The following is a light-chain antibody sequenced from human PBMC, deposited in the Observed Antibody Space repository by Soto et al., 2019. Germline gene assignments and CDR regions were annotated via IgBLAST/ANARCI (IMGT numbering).Light chain of an antibody. V-gene: IGKV1-5*03. CDR2: KAS. CDR1: QSLSSW. CDR3: QQYNSYSRYT. J-gene: IGKJ2*01. Sequence: DIQMTQSPSTLSASVGDRVTITCRASQSLSSWLAWYQQKPGKAPKLLIYKASSLERGVPSRFSGSGSGTEFTLTISSLQPDDFATYYCQQYNSYSRYTFGQGTKLEIK.